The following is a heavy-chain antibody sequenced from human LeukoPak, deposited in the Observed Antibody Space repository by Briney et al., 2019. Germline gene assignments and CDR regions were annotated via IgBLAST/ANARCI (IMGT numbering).Heavy chain of an antibody. D-gene: IGHD3-16*01. Sequence: PGGSLRLSCAASGFTFSSYWMNWARQAPGKGLEWVASINHNGNVNYYVDSVKGRFTISRDNAKNSLYLLMSNLRAEDTVVYFCARGGGLDVWGQGATVTVSS. CDR1: GFTFSSYW. V-gene: IGHV3-7*03. CDR2: INHNGNVN. J-gene: IGHJ6*02. CDR3: ARGGGLDV.